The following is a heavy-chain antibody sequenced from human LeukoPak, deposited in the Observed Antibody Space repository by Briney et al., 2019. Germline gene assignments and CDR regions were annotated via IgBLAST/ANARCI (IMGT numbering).Heavy chain of an antibody. Sequence: SETLSLTCTVSGGSISDYLWSWIRQPAGKGLEWIGRISASGGPNYSPSLKSRVTMSVDTSKNQFSLNLNSVTAADTAIYYCARAYSYGSSNWFDPWGQRTLVTVSS. CDR2: ISASGGP. D-gene: IGHD5-18*01. CDR1: GGSISDYL. CDR3: ARAYSYGSSNWFDP. J-gene: IGHJ5*02. V-gene: IGHV4-4*07.